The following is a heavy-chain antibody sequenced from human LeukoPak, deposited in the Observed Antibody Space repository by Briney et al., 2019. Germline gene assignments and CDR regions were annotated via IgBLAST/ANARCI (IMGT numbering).Heavy chain of an antibody. CDR2: IYSSGSA. Sequence: SETLSLTCTVSGSSINNNFWTWIRQPPGKGLEWIGYIYSSGSANYNPSLKSRVIISGDTSKNQISLKLSSVTAADTAVYYCARLGAGNWFDPWGQGTLVTVSA. D-gene: IGHD6-13*01. CDR3: ARLGAGNWFDP. J-gene: IGHJ5*02. V-gene: IGHV4-59*08. CDR1: GSSINNNF.